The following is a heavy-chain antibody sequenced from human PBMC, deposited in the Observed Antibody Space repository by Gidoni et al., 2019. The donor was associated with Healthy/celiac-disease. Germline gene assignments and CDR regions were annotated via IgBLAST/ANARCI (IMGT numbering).Heavy chain of an antibody. CDR1: GGTVSSYT. J-gene: IGHJ5*02. V-gene: IGHV1-69*08. CDR2: IIPILGIA. CDR3: ARDGVAAAGTGWFDP. D-gene: IGHD6-13*01. Sequence: QVQRVQSGAEGKRPGSWVKVSWKATGGTVSSYTISWVRQAPGQGLEWMGRIIPILGIANYAQKFQGRVTITADKSTSTAYMELSSLRSEDTAVYYCARDGVAAAGTGWFDPWGQGTLVTVSS.